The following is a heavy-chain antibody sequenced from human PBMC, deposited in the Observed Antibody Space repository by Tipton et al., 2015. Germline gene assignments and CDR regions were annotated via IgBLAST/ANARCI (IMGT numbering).Heavy chain of an antibody. V-gene: IGHV4-4*02. J-gene: IGHJ4*02. D-gene: IGHD3-16*01. CDR3: ARIRGRYVMDY. CDR2: INHSGTT. CDR1: GDSISNNKW. Sequence: TLSLTCEVSGDSISNNKWWTWVRQPPGKGPEWIGEINHSGTTNYSPSLKSRVTISVDTSKNQFFLNLSSVTAADTAVYYCARIRGRYVMDYWGQGTLVTVSS.